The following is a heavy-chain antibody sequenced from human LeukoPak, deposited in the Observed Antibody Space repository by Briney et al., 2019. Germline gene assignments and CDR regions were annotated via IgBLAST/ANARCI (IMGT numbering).Heavy chain of an antibody. CDR2: IYSDGST. J-gene: IGHJ4*02. V-gene: IGHV3-53*01. CDR1: GFIVSGDF. CDR3: ARERGRGRDSPWFDY. Sequence: GSLRLSCAVSGFIVSGDFMSWVRQAPGKGLEWVSVIYSDGSTYYADSVKGRFTISRDNSKNTLDLQMTGLRAEDTAVYYCARERGRGRDSPWFDYWGQGTQVTVSS. D-gene: IGHD1-26*01.